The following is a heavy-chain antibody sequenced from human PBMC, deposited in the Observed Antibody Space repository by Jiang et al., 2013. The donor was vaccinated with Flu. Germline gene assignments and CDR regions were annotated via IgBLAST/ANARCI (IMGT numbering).Heavy chain of an antibody. Sequence: SLKLSCKGFGYSFPNYWIGWVRQMPGKGLEWMGIIYPGDSDTRYSPSFQGQVTISADKSISTAYLQWSSLKASDTAMYYCGSGELSQFDIWGQGTMVTVSP. CDR3: GSGELSQFDI. J-gene: IGHJ3*02. CDR1: GYSFPNYW. V-gene: IGHV5-51*01. CDR2: IYPGDSDT. D-gene: IGHD3-10*01.